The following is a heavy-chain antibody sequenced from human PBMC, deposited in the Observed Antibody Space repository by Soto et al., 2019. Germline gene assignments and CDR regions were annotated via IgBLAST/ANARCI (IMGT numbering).Heavy chain of an antibody. J-gene: IGHJ6*02. CDR1: GFTFSTYA. V-gene: IGHV3-23*01. Sequence: GGSLSLTCAASGFTFSTYAMNWVRQAPGKGLEWVSFISGSGGNTYYADSVKGRFTISRDNSKKTLYLQMSSLRAEDTAVYYCAKGGLRSQERPGGGMGVWGQGTTVTASS. D-gene: IGHD3-3*01. CDR3: AKGGLRSQERPGGGMGV. CDR2: ISGSGGNT.